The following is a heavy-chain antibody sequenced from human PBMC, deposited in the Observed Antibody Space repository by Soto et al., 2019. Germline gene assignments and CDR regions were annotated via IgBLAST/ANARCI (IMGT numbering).Heavy chain of an antibody. CDR1: GGSVSSDRYY. CDR3: ARTALLEWLFFDY. V-gene: IGHV4-61*01. J-gene: IGHJ4*02. CDR2: VYYSGST. Sequence: SETLSLTCNVSGGSVSSDRYYWSWIRQPPGKGLEWIGYVYYSGSTHFNPSLKSRLTISVDTSKNQFSLKLTSVTAADTTRYYCARTALLEWLFFDYWGQGALVTVSS. D-gene: IGHD3-3*02.